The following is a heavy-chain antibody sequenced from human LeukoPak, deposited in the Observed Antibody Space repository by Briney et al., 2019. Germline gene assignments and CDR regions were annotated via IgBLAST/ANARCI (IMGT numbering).Heavy chain of an antibody. CDR2: ISAYNGNT. CDR3: ARDYQVLAVAGDC. J-gene: IGHJ4*02. Sequence: GASVEVSCKASGYTFTSYGISWVRQAPGQGLEWMGWISAYNGNTNYTQKLQGRVTMTTDTSTNTAYMELRSLRSDDTAVYYCARDYQVLAVAGDCWGQGTLVTVSS. V-gene: IGHV1-18*01. CDR1: GYTFTSYG. D-gene: IGHD6-19*01.